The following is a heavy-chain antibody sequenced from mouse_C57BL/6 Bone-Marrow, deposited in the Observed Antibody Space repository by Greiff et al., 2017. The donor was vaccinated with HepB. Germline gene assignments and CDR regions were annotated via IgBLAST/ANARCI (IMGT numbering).Heavy chain of an antibody. CDR1: GYSFTDYY. CDR2: INPNYGTT. J-gene: IGHJ1*03. V-gene: IGHV1-39*01. Sequence: VQLQQSGPELVKPGASVKISCKASGYSFTDYYMNWVKQSNGKSLEWIGVINPNYGTTSYNQKFKGKATLTVDQSSSTAYMQLNSLTSDDSAVYYCARSGGIFMTTVVAFPHWYFDVWGTGTTVTVSS. D-gene: IGHD1-1*01. CDR3: ARSGGIFMTTVVAFPHWYFDV.